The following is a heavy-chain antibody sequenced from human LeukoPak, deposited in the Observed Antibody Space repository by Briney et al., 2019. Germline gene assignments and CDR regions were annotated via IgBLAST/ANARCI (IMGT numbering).Heavy chain of an antibody. CDR2: ISAYNGNT. CDR1: GYTFTSYG. CDR3: ARVGVRPGSYLNPTCDY. J-gene: IGHJ4*02. V-gene: IGHV1-18*01. D-gene: IGHD1-26*01. Sequence: ASVKVSCKASGYTFTSYGISWVRQAPGQGLEWMGWISAYNGNTNYAQKLQGRVTMTTDTSTGTAYMELRSLRSDDTAVYYCARVGVRPGSYLNPTCDYWGQGTLVTVSS.